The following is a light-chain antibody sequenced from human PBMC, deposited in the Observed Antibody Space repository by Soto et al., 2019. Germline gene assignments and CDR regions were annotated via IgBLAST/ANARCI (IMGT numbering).Light chain of an antibody. CDR2: DTS. Sequence: EIVVTQSPATLSVSPGERVTLSCRAGQSVSSSLAWYQQRPGQAPRLLIYDTSTRAAGISARFSGSGSGTEFTLTISSLQSEDFAVYYCQQYIDWPPGTFGQGTAVEIK. V-gene: IGKV3-15*01. CDR3: QQYIDWPPGT. CDR1: QSVSSS. J-gene: IGKJ1*01.